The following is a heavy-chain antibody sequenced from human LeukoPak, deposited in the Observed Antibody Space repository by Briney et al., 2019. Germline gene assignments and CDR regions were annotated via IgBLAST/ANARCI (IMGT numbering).Heavy chain of an antibody. J-gene: IGHJ5*02. CDR3: ARNFDMKGFDP. CDR2: INSDSGFT. V-gene: IGHV1-2*02. Sequence: AASVKVSCKASGYTFTGYYMNWVRHPPGQGLEWMGWINSDSGFTKYAQKFQGRVTMTRGTSITTVYMDLTRLTSDDTAVYYCARNFDMKGFDPWGQGTLVTVSS. CDR1: GYTFTGYY. D-gene: IGHD3-9*01.